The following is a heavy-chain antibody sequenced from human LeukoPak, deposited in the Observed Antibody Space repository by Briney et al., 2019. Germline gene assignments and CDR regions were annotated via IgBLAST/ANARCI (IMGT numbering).Heavy chain of an antibody. V-gene: IGHV4-59*12. CDR3: ARVEVTTYDAFDI. J-gene: IGHJ3*02. CDR1: GGSISSYY. Sequence: SETLSLTCTVSGGSISSYYWSWIRQPPGKGLEWIGYIYYSGSTYYNPSLKSRVTISVDTSKNQLSLRLSSVTAADTAVYYCARVEVTTYDAFDIWGQGTMVTVSS. CDR2: IYYSGST. D-gene: IGHD4-17*01.